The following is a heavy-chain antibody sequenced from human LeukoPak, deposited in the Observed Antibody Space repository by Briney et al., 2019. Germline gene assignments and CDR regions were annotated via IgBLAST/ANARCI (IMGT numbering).Heavy chain of an antibody. CDR2: ITYAGST. V-gene: IGHV4-59*01. Sequence: PSETLSLTCTVSGSSITNYYWSWLRQSPGKGLEWIGYITYAGSTNHNPSLKSRVSISRDTSKNEFSLKVTSVTAADTAVYYCARVVEFQRQFDYWGQGVLVTVSS. J-gene: IGHJ4*02. CDR3: ARVVEFQRQFDY. CDR1: GSSITNYY. D-gene: IGHD6-25*01.